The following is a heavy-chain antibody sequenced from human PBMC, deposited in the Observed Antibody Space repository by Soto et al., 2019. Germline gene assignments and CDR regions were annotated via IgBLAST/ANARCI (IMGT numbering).Heavy chain of an antibody. Sequence: QVHLVQSGAEVRKSGSSVKVSCKAAGGTFSDYALSWVRQAPGQGLEWMGGIIPMFATTNYAQKFQGRVTITADDSATTAHMELSSLKSEDTAVYYCARGRGIGFSSTWNIYWYYNMDVWGQGTTVTGSS. D-gene: IGHD6-13*01. J-gene: IGHJ6*02. V-gene: IGHV1-69*01. CDR2: IIPMFATT. CDR3: ARGRGIGFSSTWNIYWYYNMDV. CDR1: GGTFSDYA.